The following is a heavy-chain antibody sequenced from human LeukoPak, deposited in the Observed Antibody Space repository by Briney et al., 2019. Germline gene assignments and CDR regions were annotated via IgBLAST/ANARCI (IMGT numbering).Heavy chain of an antibody. D-gene: IGHD2-15*01. J-gene: IGHJ5*02. Sequence: TSETLSLTCAVYGGSFSGYYWSWIRQPPGKGLEWIGEINHSGSTNYNPSLKSRVTISVDTSKNQFSLKLSSVTAADTAVYYCARGRGYCSGGSCFNWFDPWGQGTLVTVSS. CDR1: GGSFSGYY. CDR3: ARGRGYCSGGSCFNWFDP. CDR2: INHSGST. V-gene: IGHV4-34*01.